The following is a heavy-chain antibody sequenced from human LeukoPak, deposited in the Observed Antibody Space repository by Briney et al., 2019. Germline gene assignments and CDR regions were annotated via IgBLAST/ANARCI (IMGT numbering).Heavy chain of an antibody. V-gene: IGHV3-23*01. J-gene: IGHJ3*02. D-gene: IGHD2-15*01. Sequence: TGGSLRLSCAASGFSFSRFAMSWVRQAPGKGLEWVSTISGSGDYTYYADSVKGRATISRDNSRSTVSLQMNSLRAEDTAIYYCAKDGPGWGYCSGVTCFDAFDIWGQGTMVTVS. CDR2: ISGSGDYT. CDR1: GFSFSRFA. CDR3: AKDGPGWGYCSGVTCFDAFDI.